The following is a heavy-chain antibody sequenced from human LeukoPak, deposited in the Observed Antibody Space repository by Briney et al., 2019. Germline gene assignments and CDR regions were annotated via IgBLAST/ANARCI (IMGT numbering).Heavy chain of an antibody. V-gene: IGHV1-24*01. CDR1: GYTLTELS. Sequence: ASVKVSCKVSGYTLTELSMHWVRQAPGKGLEWMGGFDPEDGETIYAQKFQGRATMTEDTSTDTAYMELSSLRSEDTAVYYCATDSLVGATQNAFDIWGQGTMVTVSS. D-gene: IGHD1-26*01. J-gene: IGHJ3*02. CDR2: FDPEDGET. CDR3: ATDSLVGATQNAFDI.